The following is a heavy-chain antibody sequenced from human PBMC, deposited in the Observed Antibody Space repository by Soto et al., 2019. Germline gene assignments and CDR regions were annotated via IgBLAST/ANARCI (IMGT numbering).Heavy chain of an antibody. D-gene: IGHD3-22*01. J-gene: IGHJ5*02. Sequence: QVPLVQSGAEVKKPGSSVKVSCKASGGTFSTYTITWVRQAPGQGLEWMGGIIPIFGTANYPQKFQCRVTSTADESTSTAYMEMSSLRSEDTAVYYGARSQDSSGYWNNCFDPWGQGTLVTVSS. CDR1: GGTFSTYT. CDR2: IIPIFGTA. CDR3: ARSQDSSGYWNNCFDP. V-gene: IGHV1-69*01.